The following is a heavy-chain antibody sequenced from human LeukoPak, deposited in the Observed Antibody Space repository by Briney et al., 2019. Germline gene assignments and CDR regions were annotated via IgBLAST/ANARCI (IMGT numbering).Heavy chain of an antibody. CDR1: GVTFSGYS. CDR2: ISSSSSYT. V-gene: IGHV3-21*01. CDR3: ARGLREEPTTVTIPPQVDY. D-gene: IGHD4-17*01. Sequence: GGSLRLSCAASGVTFSGYSMNWIRQAPGKGLEWVSSISSSSSYTYYPDSVKRRITISRANAKNSLYLQMDSLRAEDTAVYYCARGLREEPTTVTIPPQVDYWGQEPLVSVSS. J-gene: IGHJ4*02.